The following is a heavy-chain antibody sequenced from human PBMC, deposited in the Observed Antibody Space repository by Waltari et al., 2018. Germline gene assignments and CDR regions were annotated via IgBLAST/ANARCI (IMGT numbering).Heavy chain of an antibody. J-gene: IGHJ3*01. CDR3: ATYIGASVGTAAFDV. V-gene: IGHV4-39*01. D-gene: IGHD5-12*01. CDR2: ISYAGTT. Sequence: QLQLQESGPGPVKPSETLSLPCSVSGGSIDTPTHYWGWIRQPPGQGLEWIGTISYAGTTYTNPSLRSRLTMSRDTSKNQLSLTLGSTTAADTAVYYCATYIGASVGTAAFDVWGQGTMVTVSS. CDR1: GGSIDTPTHY.